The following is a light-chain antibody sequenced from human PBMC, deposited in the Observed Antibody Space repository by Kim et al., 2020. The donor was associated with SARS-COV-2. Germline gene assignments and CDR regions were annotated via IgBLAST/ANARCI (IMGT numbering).Light chain of an antibody. CDR1: SANIGVNY. V-gene: IGLV1-51*01. Sequence: GQHVTISCPGRSANIGVNYGSWYRKRPGTAPQLLFYDNNKRPAGIPDRFSGSKSGTSATLGITGPQTGDEADYYCGTWDSSLSTYVFGTGTKVTVL. CDR3: GTWDSSLSTYV. CDR2: DNN. J-gene: IGLJ1*01.